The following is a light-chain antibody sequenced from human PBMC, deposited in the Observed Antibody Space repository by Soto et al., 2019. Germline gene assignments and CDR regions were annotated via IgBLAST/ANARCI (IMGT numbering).Light chain of an antibody. CDR3: QQYGRPPLT. CDR1: QRVSSSY. J-gene: IGKJ4*01. V-gene: IGKV3D-20*01. Sequence: EIVLTQSPATLFLSPGERVTISCGASQRVSSSYLAWYQQKPGLAPRLLIFDASTRATGIPDRFSGSGSGTDLILTISRLESEDFAVYYCQQYGRPPLTFGGGTKVEIK. CDR2: DAS.